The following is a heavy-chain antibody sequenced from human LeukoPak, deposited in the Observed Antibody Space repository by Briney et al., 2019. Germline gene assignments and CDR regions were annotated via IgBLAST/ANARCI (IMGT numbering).Heavy chain of an antibody. CDR1: GFTFSGHW. J-gene: IGHJ4*02. Sequence: QPGGSLRLSCAASGFTFSGHWMHWVRQAPGKGLVWVSRINNGGSDTVYADSVKGRFTISRDNAKNTLFLQMNSLRAEDTAVYYYVRGSSGPDYWGQGTLVTVSS. CDR3: VRGSSGPDY. CDR2: INNGGSDT. V-gene: IGHV3-74*01.